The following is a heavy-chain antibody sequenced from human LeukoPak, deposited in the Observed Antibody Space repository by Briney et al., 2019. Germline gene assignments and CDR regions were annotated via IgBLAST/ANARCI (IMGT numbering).Heavy chain of an antibody. D-gene: IGHD2-21*02. CDR2: ISASGDST. CDR3: ARKATLTGIPGWSDP. V-gene: IGHV3-23*01. J-gene: IGHJ5*02. Sequence: GSLRLSCAASGFTFSSHAMRWVRQAPGKGLEWVSSISASGDSTYYADSVKGRYTISRDSANNMVYLQMNSLRAEDTAIYYCARKATLTGIPGWSDPWGQGTLVPVSS. CDR1: GFTFSSHA.